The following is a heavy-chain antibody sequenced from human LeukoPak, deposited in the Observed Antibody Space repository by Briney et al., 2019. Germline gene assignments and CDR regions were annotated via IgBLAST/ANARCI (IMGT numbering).Heavy chain of an antibody. J-gene: IGHJ4*02. CDR1: GGSFSGYY. V-gene: IGHV4-34*01. D-gene: IGHD2-15*01. CDR2: INHSGST. CDR3: ARDHLGYCSGGSCYRFDY. Sequence: SETLSLTCAVYGGSFSGYYWSWIRQPPGKGLEWIGEINHSGSTNYNPSLKSRVTISVDTSMNQFSLKLSSVTAADTAVYYCARDHLGYCSGGSCYRFDYWGQGTLVTVSS.